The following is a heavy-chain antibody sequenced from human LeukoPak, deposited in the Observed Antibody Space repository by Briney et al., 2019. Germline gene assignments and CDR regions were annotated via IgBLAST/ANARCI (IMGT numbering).Heavy chain of an antibody. Sequence: SETLSLTCTVSGGSISSSSYYWGWIRQPPGKGLEWIGSIYYSGSTYYNPSLKSRVTISVDTSKNQFSLKLSSVTAADTAVYYCAASGYGDYLDYWGQGTLVTVSS. D-gene: IGHD4-17*01. CDR2: IYYSGST. J-gene: IGHJ4*02. CDR1: GGSISSSSYY. V-gene: IGHV4-39*07. CDR3: AASGYGDYLDY.